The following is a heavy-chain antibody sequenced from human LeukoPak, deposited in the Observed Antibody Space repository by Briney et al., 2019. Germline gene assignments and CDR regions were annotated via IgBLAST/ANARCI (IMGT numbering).Heavy chain of an antibody. CDR1: GFTFSSYW. Sequence: QTGGSLRLSCAVSGFTFSSYWMHWVRQDPGKGLVWVSRINTDGSSTSYADSVKGRFTVSRDNAKNTLCLQMNSLRAEDTAVYYCARDREDCSGGSCYANRFDPWGQGTLVTVSS. CDR2: INTDGSST. J-gene: IGHJ5*02. V-gene: IGHV3-74*01. D-gene: IGHD2-15*01. CDR3: ARDREDCSGGSCYANRFDP.